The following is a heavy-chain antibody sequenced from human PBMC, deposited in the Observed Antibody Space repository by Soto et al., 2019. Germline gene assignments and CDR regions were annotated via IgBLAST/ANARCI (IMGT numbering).Heavy chain of an antibody. J-gene: IGHJ6*02. CDR2: IIPIFGTA. CDR3: SHCSGGRVYYYGMDV. V-gene: IGHV1-69*13. Sequence: SVPFSCKASGRTFSSYAITWVRQAPVQGLEWMGGIIPIFGTANYAQKFQGRVTITADESTSTAYMELSSLRSEDTAVYYCSHCSGGRVYYYGMDVWGQGTTVTVSS. D-gene: IGHD2-15*01. CDR1: GRTFSSYA.